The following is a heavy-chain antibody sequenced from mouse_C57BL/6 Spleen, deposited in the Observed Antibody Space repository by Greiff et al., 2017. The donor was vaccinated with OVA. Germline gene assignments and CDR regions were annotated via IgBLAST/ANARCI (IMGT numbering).Heavy chain of an antibody. V-gene: IGHV5-17*01. Sequence: EVKLVESGGGLVKPGGSLKLSCAASGFTFSDYGLHWVRQAPEKGLEWVAYISSGSSTIYYADTVKGRFTISRDNAKNTLFLQMTSLRSEDTAMYYCASDGNYPLYAMDYWGQGTSVTVSS. CDR2: ISSGSSTI. CDR3: ASDGNYPLYAMDY. CDR1: GFTFSDYG. D-gene: IGHD2-1*01. J-gene: IGHJ4*01.